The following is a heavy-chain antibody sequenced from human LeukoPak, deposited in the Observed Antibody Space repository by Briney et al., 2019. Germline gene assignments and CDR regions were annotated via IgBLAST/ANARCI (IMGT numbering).Heavy chain of an antibody. V-gene: IGHV1-2*06. CDR2: INPNSGGT. Sequence: ASVKVSCKXSGYTFTGYYMHWVRQAPGQGLEWMGRINPNSGGTNYAQKFQGRVTMTRDTPISTAYMELSRLRSDDTAVYYCARAYDSSGYYYAYWGQGTLVTVSS. CDR3: ARAYDSSGYYYAY. J-gene: IGHJ4*02. CDR1: GYTFTGYY. D-gene: IGHD3-22*01.